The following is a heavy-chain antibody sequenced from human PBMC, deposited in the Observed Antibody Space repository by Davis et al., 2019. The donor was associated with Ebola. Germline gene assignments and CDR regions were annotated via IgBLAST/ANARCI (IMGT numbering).Heavy chain of an antibody. D-gene: IGHD1-26*01. V-gene: IGHV1-8*01. CDR1: GYTFTSYD. Sequence: ASVKVSCKASGYTFTSYDINWVRQATGQGLEWMGWMNPNSGNTGYAQKFQGRVTMTRDTSISTAYMELSRLRSDDTAVYYCARDWGVGAGDYWGQGTLVTVSS. CDR3: ARDWGVGAGDY. CDR2: MNPNSGNT. J-gene: IGHJ4*02.